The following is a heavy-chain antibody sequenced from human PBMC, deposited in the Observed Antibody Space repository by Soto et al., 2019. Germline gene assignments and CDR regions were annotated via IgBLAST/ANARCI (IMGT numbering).Heavy chain of an antibody. CDR2: INHSGST. CDR1: GGSFSGYY. D-gene: IGHD4-17*01. Sequence: SETLSLTCAVYGGSFSGYYWSWIRQPPGKGLEWIGEINHSGSTNYNPSLKSRVTISVDTSKNQFSLKLSSVTAADTAVYYCARTCAVLDYGGNPFDYWGQGTLVTVSS. J-gene: IGHJ4*02. V-gene: IGHV4-34*01. CDR3: ARTCAVLDYGGNPFDY.